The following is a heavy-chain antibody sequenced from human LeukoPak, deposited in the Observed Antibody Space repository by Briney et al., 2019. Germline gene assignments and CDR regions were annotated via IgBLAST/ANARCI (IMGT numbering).Heavy chain of an antibody. CDR2: IIPIFGTA. V-gene: IGHV1-69*13. D-gene: IGHD3-3*01. CDR3: ARGGYYTWYFDY. Sequence: SVKVSCKASGGTFSSYAISWVRQAPGQGLEWMGGIIPIFGTADYAQKFQGRVTITADESTSTAYMELSSLRSEDTAVYYCARGGYYTWYFDYWGQGTLVTVSS. CDR1: GGTFSSYA. J-gene: IGHJ4*02.